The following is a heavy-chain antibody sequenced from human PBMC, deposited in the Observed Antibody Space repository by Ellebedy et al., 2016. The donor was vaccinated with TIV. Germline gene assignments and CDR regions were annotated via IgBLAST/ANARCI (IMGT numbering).Heavy chain of an antibody. D-gene: IGHD6-19*01. CDR3: AKVAAVAGSFRYFDL. V-gene: IGHV4-59*11. CDR1: AGSMSNRY. Sequence: SETLSLTCSVYAGSMSNRYWSWIRQPPRNGLEWIGPIYFTGAPNPNPSLTSRVTMSVDTSKNQFSLKLSTVTAADTAVYICAKVAAVAGSFRYFDLWGRGTQVTVSS. CDR2: IYFTGAP. J-gene: IGHJ2*01.